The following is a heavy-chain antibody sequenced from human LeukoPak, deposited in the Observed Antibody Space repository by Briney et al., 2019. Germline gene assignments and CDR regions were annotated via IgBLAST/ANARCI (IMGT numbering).Heavy chain of an antibody. CDR2: IYHSGST. J-gene: IGHJ5*02. Sequence: KPSATLSLTCAVYGGSFSGYYWSWIRQPPGKGLEWIGSIYHSGSTYYNPSLKSRVTISVDTSKNQFSLKLSSVTAADTAVYYCARGFVGDGYNSPCGQGTLVTAS. CDR3: ARGFVGDGYNSP. D-gene: IGHD5-24*01. CDR1: GGSFSGYY. V-gene: IGHV4-34*01.